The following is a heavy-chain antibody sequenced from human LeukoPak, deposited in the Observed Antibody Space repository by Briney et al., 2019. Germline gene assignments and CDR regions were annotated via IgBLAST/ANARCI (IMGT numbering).Heavy chain of an antibody. CDR1: GITFSSYW. D-gene: IGHD3/OR15-3a*01. CDR3: ARESGDFWTGYRTLFDY. V-gene: IGHV3-7*01. CDR2: IKQDGSEK. J-gene: IGHJ4*02. Sequence: GGSLRLSCAASGITFSSYWMSWVRQAPGKGLEWVANIKQDGSEKYYVDSVKGRFTISRDNAKNSLYLQMNSLRAEDTAVYYCARESGDFWTGYRTLFDYWGQGTLVTVSS.